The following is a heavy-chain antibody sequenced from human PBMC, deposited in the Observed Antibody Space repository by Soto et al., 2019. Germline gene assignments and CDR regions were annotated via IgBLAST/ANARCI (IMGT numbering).Heavy chain of an antibody. V-gene: IGHV3-23*01. Sequence: GGSLRLSCAASGFTFSSYAMSWVRQAPGKGLEWVSAISGSGGSTYYADSVKGRFTISRDNSKNTLYLQMNSLRAEDTAVYYGAILDIVVVPAAREDYYGMDVWGQGTTVTVSS. CDR3: AILDIVVVPAAREDYYGMDV. CDR1: GFTFSSYA. D-gene: IGHD2-2*03. J-gene: IGHJ6*02. CDR2: ISGSGGST.